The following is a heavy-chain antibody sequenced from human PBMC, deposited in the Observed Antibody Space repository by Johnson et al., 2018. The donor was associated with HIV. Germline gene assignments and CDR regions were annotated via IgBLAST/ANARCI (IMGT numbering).Heavy chain of an antibody. D-gene: IGHD6-6*01. Sequence: VQLVESGGGLVQPGGSLRLSCAVSGYSVTGYNMNWVRQAPVKGLELVSVIYTGSDSTSYTDSVKDSFTISRDSAKNAVYLHMSSLRAEDTASYYCARGSSGSFDLWGRGTMVTVSS. J-gene: IGHJ3*01. V-gene: IGHV3-66*01. CDR1: GYSVTGYN. CDR3: ARGSSGSFDL. CDR2: IYTGSDST.